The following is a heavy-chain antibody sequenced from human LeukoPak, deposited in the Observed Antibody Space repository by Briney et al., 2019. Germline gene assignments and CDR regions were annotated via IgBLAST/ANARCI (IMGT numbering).Heavy chain of an antibody. CDR1: GYTFADYF. CDR2: INANSGGT. Sequence: ASVKVSCKTSGYTFADYFIHWVRQAPGQGLEWMGRINANSGGTEYEQKFQGRVTMTRDTSISTAYVEVNWLISDDTAIYYCARDASSTSNWEFDYWGQGTLVNVS. D-gene: IGHD1-26*01. CDR3: ARDASSTSNWEFDY. J-gene: IGHJ4*02. V-gene: IGHV1-2*06.